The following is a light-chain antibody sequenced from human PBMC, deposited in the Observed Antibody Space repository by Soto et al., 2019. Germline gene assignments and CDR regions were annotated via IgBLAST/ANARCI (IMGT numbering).Light chain of an antibody. Sequence: DIQMTQSPSTLSASVGDRVTITCRASQSISSWLAWYQQKPGKAPKLLIYDASSLESGVPSRFSGSGSGTEFTLTIRSLQPDDFATYYCQQYNSYLYTFGQGTKVDIK. CDR1: QSISSW. CDR2: DAS. CDR3: QQYNSYLYT. V-gene: IGKV1-5*01. J-gene: IGKJ2*01.